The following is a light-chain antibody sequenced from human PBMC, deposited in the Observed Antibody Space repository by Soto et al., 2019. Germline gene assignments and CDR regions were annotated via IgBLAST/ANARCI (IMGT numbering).Light chain of an antibody. CDR2: GAS. J-gene: IGKJ1*01. V-gene: IGKV3-20*01. CDR1: QSVSSSY. Sequence: EIVLTQSPGTLSLSPGERATLSCRASQSVSSSYLAWYQQKPGQAPRLLIYGASSRATGIPDRFSGSGSGTDFTLTISRLEPEDFAVYYCQQYAGSRTFGQGTKVDIK. CDR3: QQYAGSRT.